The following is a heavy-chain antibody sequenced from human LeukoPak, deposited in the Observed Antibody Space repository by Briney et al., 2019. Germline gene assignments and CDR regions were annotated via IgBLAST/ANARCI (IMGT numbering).Heavy chain of an antibody. CDR3: ARRAHNNSWYCSGY. Sequence: GESLKISCKGSGYSFSNYWIGWVRQMPGKGLEWMGIIYPGDSDTRYSTSFQGQVTISADKSISTAYLQWSSLKASDTVIYYCARRAHNNSWYCSGYWGQGSLGTVSS. CDR1: GYSFSNYW. D-gene: IGHD6-13*01. CDR2: IYPGDSDT. J-gene: IGHJ4*02. V-gene: IGHV5-51*01.